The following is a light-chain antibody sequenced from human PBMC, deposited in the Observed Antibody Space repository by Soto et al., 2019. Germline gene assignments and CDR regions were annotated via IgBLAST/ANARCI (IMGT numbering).Light chain of an antibody. CDR2: LNSDGSH. J-gene: IGLJ2*01. Sequence: QSVLTQSPSASASLGASVKLTCTLSSGHSSYAIAWHQQQPEKGPRYLMKLNSDGSHSKGGGIPDRFSGSSSGAERYLTISSLQSGDEADYSCQTWGTGIVVFGGGTELAVL. V-gene: IGLV4-69*01. CDR1: SGHSSYA. CDR3: QTWGTGIVV.